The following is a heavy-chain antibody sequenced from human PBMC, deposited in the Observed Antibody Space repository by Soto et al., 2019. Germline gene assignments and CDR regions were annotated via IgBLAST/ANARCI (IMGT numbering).Heavy chain of an antibody. V-gene: IGHV3-9*01. CDR1: GFTFEDYA. CDR2: ISWNSGSI. Sequence: SLRLSCAASGFTFEDYARHWVRQAPGKGLEWVSGISWNSGSIGYADSVKGRFTISRDNAKNSLYLQMNSLRAEDTALYYCAKDKGSGSYLSFNWFDPWGQGTLVTVSS. D-gene: IGHD3-10*01. CDR3: AKDKGSGSYLSFNWFDP. J-gene: IGHJ5*02.